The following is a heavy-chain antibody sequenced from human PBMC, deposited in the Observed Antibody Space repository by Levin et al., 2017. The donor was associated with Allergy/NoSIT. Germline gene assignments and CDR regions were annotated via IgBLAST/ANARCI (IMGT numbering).Heavy chain of an antibody. CDR1: GGSISSSNW. V-gene: IGHV4-4*02. D-gene: IGHD5-24*01. CDR3: ARDRGPWLHGWFDP. Sequence: SETLSLTCAVSGGSISSSNWWSWVRQPPGKGLEWIGEIYHSGSTNYNPSLKSRVTISVDKSKNQFSLKLSSVTAADTAVYYCARDRGPWLHGWFDPWGQGTLVTVSS. CDR2: IYHSGST. J-gene: IGHJ5*02.